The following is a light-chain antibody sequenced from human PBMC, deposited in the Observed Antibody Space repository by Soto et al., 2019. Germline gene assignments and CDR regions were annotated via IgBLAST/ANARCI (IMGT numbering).Light chain of an antibody. Sequence: EIVMTQSPATLSESPGERATLSCRASQSVSHNVAWYQQKPGQAPMLLIYHAATRATGIPARFSGSGSGTAVTLTISRPQSEDFEVYYFQAYNEGPLTLGGGTKVEIK. CDR1: QSVSHN. J-gene: IGKJ4*01. CDR2: HAA. CDR3: QAYNEGPLT. V-gene: IGKV3-15*01.